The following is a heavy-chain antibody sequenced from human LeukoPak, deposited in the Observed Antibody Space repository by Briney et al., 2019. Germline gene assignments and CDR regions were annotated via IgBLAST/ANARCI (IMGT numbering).Heavy chain of an antibody. CDR2: ITTSSTYI. Sequence: GGSLRLSCAASGFTFSDYSMTWVRQAPGKGLEWVSSITTSSTYIYYADSVKVRFTISRDNAKNSLYLQMTSLRAEDTAVYYCARVPPIWGQGTMVTVSS. CDR1: GFTFSDYS. J-gene: IGHJ3*02. CDR3: ARVPPI. V-gene: IGHV3-21*01.